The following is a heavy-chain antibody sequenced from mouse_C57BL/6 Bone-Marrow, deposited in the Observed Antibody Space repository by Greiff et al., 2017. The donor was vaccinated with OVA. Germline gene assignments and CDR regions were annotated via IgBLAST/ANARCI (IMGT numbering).Heavy chain of an antibody. CDR1: GYTFTSYW. J-gene: IGHJ1*03. CDR3: ATRYFGV. V-gene: IGHV1-69*01. Sequence: QVQLQQPGAELVMPGASVKLSCKASGYTFTSYWMHWVKQRPGQGLEWIGEIDPSDSYTNYNQKFKGKSTLTVDKSSSTAYMQLSSLTSEDSAVYYCATRYFGVWGTGTTVTVSS. CDR2: IDPSDSYT.